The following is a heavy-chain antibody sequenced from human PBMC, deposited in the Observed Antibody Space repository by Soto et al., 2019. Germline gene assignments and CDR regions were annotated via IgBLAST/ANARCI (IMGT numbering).Heavy chain of an antibody. CDR2: IYYSGST. V-gene: IGHV4-31*03. J-gene: IGHJ3*02. CDR1: GGSISSGGYY. D-gene: IGHD3-10*01. CDR3: ARDDSTMVRGYDAFDI. Sequence: SETLSLTCTVSGGSISSGGYYWSWIRQHPGKGLEWIGYIYYSGSTYYNPSLKSRVTISVDTSKNQFSLKLSSVTAADTAVYYCARDDSTMVRGYDAFDIWGQGTMVT.